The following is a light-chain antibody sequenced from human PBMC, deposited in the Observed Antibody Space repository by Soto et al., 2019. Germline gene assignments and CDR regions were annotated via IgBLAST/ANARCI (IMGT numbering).Light chain of an antibody. V-gene: IGLV1-40*01. Sequence: QSVLTQPPSVSGAPGQRVTISCTGSSSNIGAGYDVHWYQQLPGTAPKLLMYGNSNRPSGVPDRFSGSKSGTSASLAITGLQAEDEADYYCQSYDSSRDVVFGGGTKLTVL. CDR3: QSYDSSRDVV. CDR2: GNS. J-gene: IGLJ2*01. CDR1: SSNIGAGYD.